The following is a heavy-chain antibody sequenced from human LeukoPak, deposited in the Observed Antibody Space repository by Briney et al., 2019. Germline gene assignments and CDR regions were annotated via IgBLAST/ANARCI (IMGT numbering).Heavy chain of an antibody. CDR3: TTEVEDSSGWALFDY. D-gene: IGHD6-19*01. J-gene: IGHJ4*02. CDR2: IKSKTDGGTT. Sequence: GGSLRLSCAAPGFTFSNAWMSWVRQAPGKGLEWVGRIKSKTDGGTTDYAAPVKGRFTISRDDSKNTLYLQMNSLKTEDTAVYYCTTEVEDSSGWALFDYWGQGTLVTVSS. V-gene: IGHV3-15*01. CDR1: GFTFSNAW.